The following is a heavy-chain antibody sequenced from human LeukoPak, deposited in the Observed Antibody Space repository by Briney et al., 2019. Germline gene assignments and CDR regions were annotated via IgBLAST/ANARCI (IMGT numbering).Heavy chain of an antibody. CDR1: GGSISSYY. J-gene: IGHJ4*02. D-gene: IGHD3-16*01. Sequence: SETLSLTCTVSGGSISSYYWSWLRQPPGKGLEWIGYIYYSGSTNYNPSLKSRVTISVDTSKNQFSLKLSSVTAADTAVYYCARGRWGTGDYWGQGTLVTVSS. CDR3: ARGRWGTGDY. V-gene: IGHV4-59*01. CDR2: IYYSGST.